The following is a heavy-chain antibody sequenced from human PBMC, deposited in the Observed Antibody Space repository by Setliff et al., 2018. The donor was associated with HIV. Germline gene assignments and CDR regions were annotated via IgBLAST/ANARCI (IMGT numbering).Heavy chain of an antibody. CDR3: ARDSFYLYYYYMDV. J-gene: IGHJ6*03. V-gene: IGHV1-3*04. CDR2: INTGNGNT. Sequence: ASVKVSCKASGYTFTEYSIHWVRQAPGQRLEWMGWINTGNGNTKYSQKFQGRVTITRDTSTSTVYMELSSLRSEDTAVYYCARDSFYLYYYYMDVWGKGTTVTVSS. D-gene: IGHD2-21*01. CDR1: GYTFTEYS.